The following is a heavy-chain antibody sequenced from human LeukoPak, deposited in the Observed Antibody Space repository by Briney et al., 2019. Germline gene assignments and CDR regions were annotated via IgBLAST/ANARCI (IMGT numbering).Heavy chain of an antibody. CDR3: ARVRAVAGTEVLYYFDY. CDR2: ISSDESRT. CDR1: GFTFSSYR. D-gene: IGHD6-19*01. V-gene: IGHV3-74*01. J-gene: IGHJ4*02. Sequence: PGGSLRLSCATSGFTFSSYRMHWVRQAPGKGLVWVSRISSDESRTNYADSVKGRFTISRDNAKNTVYLQMNSLRAEDTAVYYCARVRAVAGTEVLYYFDYWGQGTLVTVSS.